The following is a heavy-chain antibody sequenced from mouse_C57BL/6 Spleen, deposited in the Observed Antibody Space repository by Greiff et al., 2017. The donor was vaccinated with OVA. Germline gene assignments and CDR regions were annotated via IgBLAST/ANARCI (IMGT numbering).Heavy chain of an antibody. Sequence: EVKLVESGGGLVKPGGSLKLSCAASGFTFSSYAMSWVRQTPEKRLEWVATISDGGSYTYYPDNVKGRFTISRDNAKNNLYLQMSHLKSEDTAMYYCARLSNAYWGQGTLVTVSA. CDR3: ARLSNAY. D-gene: IGHD2-5*01. V-gene: IGHV5-4*03. J-gene: IGHJ3*01. CDR1: GFTFSSYA. CDR2: ISDGGSYT.